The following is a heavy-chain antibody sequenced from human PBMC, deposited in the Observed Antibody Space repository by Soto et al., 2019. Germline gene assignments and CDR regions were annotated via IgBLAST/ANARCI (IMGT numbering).Heavy chain of an antibody. CDR1: GGSISSGDYY. CDR2: IYYSGST. D-gene: IGHD6-13*01. Sequence: QVQLQESGPGLVKPSQTLSLTCTVSGGSISSGDYYWSWIRQPPGKGLEWIGYIYYSGSTYYNPSLRSRFTISVDTSKNQFSLKLSSVTAADTAVYYCARDLGSSWYFDYWGQGTLVTVSS. J-gene: IGHJ4*02. CDR3: ARDLGSSWYFDY. V-gene: IGHV4-30-4*01.